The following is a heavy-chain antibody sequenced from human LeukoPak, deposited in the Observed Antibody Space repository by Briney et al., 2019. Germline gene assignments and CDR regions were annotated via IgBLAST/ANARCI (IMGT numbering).Heavy chain of an antibody. CDR2: INPNSGGT. D-gene: IGHD4-17*01. CDR1: GYTFTGYY. Sequence: ASVKVSCKASGYTFTGYYMHWVRQAPGQGLEWMGWINPNSGGTNYAQKFQGRVTMTRDTSISTAYMELSRLRSDDTAVYYCARGGPEMTTVTTIDYWGQGTLVTVSS. CDR3: ARGGPEMTTVTTIDY. J-gene: IGHJ4*02. V-gene: IGHV1-2*02.